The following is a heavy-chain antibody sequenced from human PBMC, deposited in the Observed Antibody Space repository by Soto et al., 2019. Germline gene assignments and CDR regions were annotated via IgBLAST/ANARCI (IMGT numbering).Heavy chain of an antibody. CDR1: GGTFSSYA. CDR3: ARDHKSGGLRDAFDI. J-gene: IGHJ3*02. Sequence: QVQLVQSGAEVKKPGSSVKVSCKASGGTFSSYAISWVRQAPGQGLEWMGGIIPIFGTANYVQKFQGRVTITADESTSTAYMELSSLRSEDTTVYYCARDHKSGGLRDAFDIWGQGTMVTVSS. V-gene: IGHV1-69*01. CDR2: IIPIFGTA. D-gene: IGHD6-25*01.